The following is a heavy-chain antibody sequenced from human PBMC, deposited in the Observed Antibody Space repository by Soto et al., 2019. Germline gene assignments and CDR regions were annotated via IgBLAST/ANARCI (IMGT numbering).Heavy chain of an antibody. V-gene: IGHV3-15*02. CDR3: TTWRREKSCTSVSGYGDGAY. D-gene: IGHD3-22*01. Sequence: VPLVESGGALVKPGESLTLSCAASGFTFNSAWMTWVRQAPGKGLEWVGRIKSWTDGGRVDTAAPVKGRFTISRDDSKNTFYLQMDSLKSAHTAVYYCTTWRREKSCTSVSGYGDGAYWGQGTLVTVSS. J-gene: IGHJ4*02. CDR2: IKSWTDGGRV. CDR1: GFTFNSAW.